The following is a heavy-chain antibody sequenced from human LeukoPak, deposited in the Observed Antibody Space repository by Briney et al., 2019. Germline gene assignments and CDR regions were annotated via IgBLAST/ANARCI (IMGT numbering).Heavy chain of an antibody. CDR2: IYTSGST. Sequence: SETLSLTCTVSGGSISSGSYYWGWIRQPAGKGLEWIGRIYTSGSTNYNPSLKSRVTISVDTSKNQFSLKLSSVTAADTAVYYCARDVHYYDSSGYFLDAFDIWGQGTMVTVSS. D-gene: IGHD3-22*01. CDR1: GGSISSGSYY. V-gene: IGHV4-61*02. J-gene: IGHJ3*02. CDR3: ARDVHYYDSSGYFLDAFDI.